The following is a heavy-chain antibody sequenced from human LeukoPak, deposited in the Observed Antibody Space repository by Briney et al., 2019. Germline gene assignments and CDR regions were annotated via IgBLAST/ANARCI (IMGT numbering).Heavy chain of an antibody. CDR2: IYHSGST. CDR3: ARGGAARLHFQN. Sequence: PSETLSLTCTLSGGSVSSGDYYWSWIRQPPGKGLEWIGYIYHSGSTNYNPSLQSRVTISVDTSKNQFSLNLNSVTAADTAVYYCARGGAARLHFQNWGQGTLVTVSS. J-gene: IGHJ1*01. CDR1: GGSVSSGDYY. D-gene: IGHD6-6*01. V-gene: IGHV4-61*08.